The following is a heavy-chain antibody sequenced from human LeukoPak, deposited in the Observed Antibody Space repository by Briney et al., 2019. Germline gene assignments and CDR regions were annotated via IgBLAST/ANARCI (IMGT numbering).Heavy chain of an antibody. V-gene: IGHV3-7*01. CDR1: GFTFSSFW. CDR3: ARDHGGYVFDY. J-gene: IGHJ4*02. D-gene: IGHD5-12*01. Sequence: GGSLRLSCAASGFTFSSFWMSWVRQAPGKGLEWVANIKQDGSEKYFVDSVKGRFTISRDNAKNSLYLQMNSLRAEDTAVYYCARDHGGYVFDYWGQGTLVTVSS. CDR2: IKQDGSEK.